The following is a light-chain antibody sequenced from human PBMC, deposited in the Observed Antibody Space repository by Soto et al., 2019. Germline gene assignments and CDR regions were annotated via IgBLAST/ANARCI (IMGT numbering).Light chain of an antibody. CDR3: QQYSSYSAYT. V-gene: IGKV1-5*03. CDR2: KAS. J-gene: IGKJ2*01. Sequence: TLSASVGDRVTITCRASQSISNWLAWHQQKPGKAPRLLIYKASKLESGVPSRFSGSGSGTEFTLSISSLQPDDFATYYCQQYSSYSAYTFGQGTKVDIK. CDR1: QSISNW.